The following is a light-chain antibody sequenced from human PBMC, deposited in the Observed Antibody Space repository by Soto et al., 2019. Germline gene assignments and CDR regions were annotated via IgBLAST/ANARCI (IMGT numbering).Light chain of an antibody. V-gene: IGLV2-14*01. Sequence: QSVLAQPSSVPGSLGQSITISCTGTSTDVGGYNYVSWYQHHSGKAPKLLIYEVTNRPSGISDRFSGSKSVNTASLTISGLQAEDESDYYCGSYSSTDTPFVFGTGTKVTVL. CDR2: EVT. CDR3: GSYSSTDTPFV. J-gene: IGLJ1*01. CDR1: STDVGGYNY.